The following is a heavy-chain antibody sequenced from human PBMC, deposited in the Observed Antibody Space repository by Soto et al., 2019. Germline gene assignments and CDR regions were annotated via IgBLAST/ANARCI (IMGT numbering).Heavy chain of an antibody. CDR1: GCSISSYY. Sequence: SETLSLTCTVSGCSISSYYWSWIRQPPGKGLEWIGYIYYSGSTNYNPSLKSRVTISVDTSKNQFSLKLSSVTAADTAVYYCARVGIAAAGSWFDPWGQGTLVTVSS. V-gene: IGHV4-59*01. D-gene: IGHD6-13*01. CDR3: ARVGIAAAGSWFDP. J-gene: IGHJ5*02. CDR2: IYYSGST.